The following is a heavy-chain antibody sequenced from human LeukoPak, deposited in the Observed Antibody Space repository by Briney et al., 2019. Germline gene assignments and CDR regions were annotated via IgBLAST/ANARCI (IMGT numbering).Heavy chain of an antibody. D-gene: IGHD3-9*01. CDR2: IYTSGST. J-gene: IGHJ4*02. CDR3: ARGGYDILTGYLLGTLDY. V-gene: IGHV4-61*02. CDR1: GVSISSGSYY. Sequence: SQTLSLTCTVSGVSISSGSYYWRWIRQPAGKGLEWIGRIYTSGSTNYNPSLKSRVTISVDTSKNQFSLKLSSVTAADTAVYYCARGGYDILTGYLLGTLDYWGQGTLVTVSS.